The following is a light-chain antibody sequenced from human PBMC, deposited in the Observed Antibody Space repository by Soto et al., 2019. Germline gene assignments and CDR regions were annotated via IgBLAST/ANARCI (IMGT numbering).Light chain of an antibody. J-gene: IGLJ1*01. Sequence: QSALTQPASVSGSPGQSITISCNGTSSDVGGYNYVSWYQQHPGKAPKFMIYDVSNRPSGVSNRFSGSKSGNTASLTISGLQAEDEADYYCSSYTISNTRQIVFGTGTKVTVL. CDR3: SSYTISNTRQIV. CDR2: DVS. V-gene: IGLV2-14*01. CDR1: SSDVGGYNY.